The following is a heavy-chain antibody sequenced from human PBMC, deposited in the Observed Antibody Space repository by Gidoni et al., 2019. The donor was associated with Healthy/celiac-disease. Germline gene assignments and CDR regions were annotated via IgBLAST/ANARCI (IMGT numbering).Heavy chain of an antibody. Sequence: QVQPVQSGAEVKKPGASVKVSCKSSGYTFNSYDINWVRQATGQGLEWMGWMNPNSGNTGYAQKFQGRVTMTRNTAISTAYMVLSSLRSEDTAVYYCARGSSWYNYYYYGMDVWGQGTTVTVSS. V-gene: IGHV1-8*01. CDR2: MNPNSGNT. CDR1: GYTFNSYD. J-gene: IGHJ6*02. CDR3: ARGSSWYNYYYYGMDV. D-gene: IGHD6-13*01.